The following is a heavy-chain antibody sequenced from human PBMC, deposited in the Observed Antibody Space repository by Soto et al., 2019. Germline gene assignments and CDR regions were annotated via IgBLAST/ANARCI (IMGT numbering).Heavy chain of an antibody. D-gene: IGHD3-3*02. J-gene: IGHJ4*02. CDR2: LVVGSGNT. Sequence: SVKVSFKASGFTFTNSAIQWVRQARGQRLEWIGWLVVGSGNTNYAQKFQERVTITRDMSTSTAYMELSSLRSEDTAIYCCARVKSLAGHYWGQGTLVTVSS. V-gene: IGHV1-58*02. CDR3: ARVKSLAGHY. CDR1: GFTFTNSA.